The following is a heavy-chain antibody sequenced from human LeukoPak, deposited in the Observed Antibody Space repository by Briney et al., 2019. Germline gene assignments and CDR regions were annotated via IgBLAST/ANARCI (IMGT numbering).Heavy chain of an antibody. V-gene: IGHV3-30-3*01. CDR1: GFTFSSYA. Sequence: GGSLRLSCAASGFTFSSYAMHWVRQAPGKGLEWVAVISYDGNNKYYADSVKGRFTISRDNSKNTLYLQMNSLRAEDTAVYYCARGRGPRETPYYFDYWGQGTLVTVSS. J-gene: IGHJ4*02. D-gene: IGHD1-26*01. CDR3: ARGRGPRETPYYFDY. CDR2: ISYDGNNK.